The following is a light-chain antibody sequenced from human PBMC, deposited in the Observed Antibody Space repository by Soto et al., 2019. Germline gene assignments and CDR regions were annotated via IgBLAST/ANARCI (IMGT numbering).Light chain of an antibody. CDR3: SSYACSTALDVL. J-gene: IGLJ2*01. V-gene: IGLV2-14*01. CDR1: SSDIGGHNY. CDR2: EVS. Sequence: QSALTQPASVSGSPGQSITISCTGTSSDIGGHNYVSWYQHHPGKAPKLMIYEVSNRPSGVSNRFSGSKSGNTASLTISGLQADDEADYYCSSYACSTALDVLFGGGTKLTVL.